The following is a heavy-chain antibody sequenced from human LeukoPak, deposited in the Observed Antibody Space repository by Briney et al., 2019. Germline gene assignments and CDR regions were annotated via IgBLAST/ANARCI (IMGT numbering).Heavy chain of an antibody. J-gene: IGHJ4*02. CDR3: TTVPYDILTGYPLDY. V-gene: IGHV3-15*01. CDR1: GFTFSNAW. D-gene: IGHD3-9*01. CDR2: IKSKTDGGTT. Sequence: PGGSLRLSCAASGFTFSNAWMGWVRQAPGKGREWGGRIKSKTDGGTTDYAAPVKGRCTMSRDDSKNTLYLQMNSLKTEDTAVYYCTTVPYDILTGYPLDYWGQGTLVTVSS.